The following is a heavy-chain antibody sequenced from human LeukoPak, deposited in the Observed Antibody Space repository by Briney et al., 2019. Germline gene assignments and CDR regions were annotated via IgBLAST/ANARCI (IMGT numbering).Heavy chain of an antibody. CDR2: IYHIGST. Sequence: PGGSLRLSCAASGFTFRSYAMSWVRQPPGKGLQWIGEIYHIGSTNYNPSLKSRVAVAVDKSKNQFSLNLSSVTAADTAVYYCARKTYTGGHFDVWGQGTMVTVSS. V-gene: IGHV4-4*02. D-gene: IGHD2-8*02. CDR3: ARKTYTGGHFDV. CDR1: GFTFRSYAM. J-gene: IGHJ3*01.